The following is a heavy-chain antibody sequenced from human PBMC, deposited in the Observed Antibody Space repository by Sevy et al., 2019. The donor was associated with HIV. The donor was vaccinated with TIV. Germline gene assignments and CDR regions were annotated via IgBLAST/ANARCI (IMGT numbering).Heavy chain of an antibody. D-gene: IGHD1-7*01. Sequence: GGSLRLSCAASGFTFSDYGMHWVRQAPGKGLEWVAVIWSDGSNKYYGDSVKGRFTISRDSSKNTLFMQMNSLRVDDTAVYYCAREERIGTTASLDDWGQGALVTVSS. CDR2: IWSDGSNK. CDR3: AREERIGTTASLDD. J-gene: IGHJ4*02. CDR1: GFTFSDYG. V-gene: IGHV3-33*01.